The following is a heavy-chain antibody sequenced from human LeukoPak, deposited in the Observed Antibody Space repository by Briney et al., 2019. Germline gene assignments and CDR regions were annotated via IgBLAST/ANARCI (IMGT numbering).Heavy chain of an antibody. D-gene: IGHD4-11*01. Sequence: PGGSLRLSCAASGFTFSDHYMDWVRQAPGKGLEWVSAISGSGDNTYYADSVKGRFTISRDNSKTTLFLQMNSLRAEDTAVYYCAKDLHDYGNYVGWFDSWGQGTLVTVSS. CDR1: GFTFSDHY. V-gene: IGHV3-23*01. CDR2: ISGSGDNT. CDR3: AKDLHDYGNYVGWFDS. J-gene: IGHJ5*01.